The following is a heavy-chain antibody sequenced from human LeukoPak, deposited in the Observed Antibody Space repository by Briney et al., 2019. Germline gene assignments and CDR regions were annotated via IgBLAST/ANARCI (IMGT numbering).Heavy chain of an antibody. V-gene: IGHV3-21*01. CDR2: ISSSSSYI. J-gene: IGHJ4*02. Sequence: GGSLRLSCAASGFTFSSYSMNWVRQAPGKGLEWVSSISSSSSYIYYADSVKGRFTISRDNAKNSLYLQMNSLRAEDTAVYYCARPMAGIVATGTGVSSPPFDYWGQGTLVTVSS. CDR1: GFTFSSYS. D-gene: IGHD5-12*01. CDR3: ARPMAGIVATGTGVSSPPFDY.